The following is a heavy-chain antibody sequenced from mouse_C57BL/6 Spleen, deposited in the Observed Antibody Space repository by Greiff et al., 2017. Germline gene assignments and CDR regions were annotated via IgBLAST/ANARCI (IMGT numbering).Heavy chain of an antibody. V-gene: IGHV1-22*01. CDR2: INPNNGGT. J-gene: IGHJ3*01. CDR3: ARRGVTTDWFAY. CDR1: GYTFTDYN. D-gene: IGHD2-2*01. Sequence: VQLQQSGPELVKPGASVKMSCKASGYTFTDYNMHWVKQSHGKSLEWIGYINPNNGGTSYNQKFKGKATLTVNKSSSTAYMELRSLTSEDSAVYYCARRGVTTDWFAYWGQGTLVTVSA.